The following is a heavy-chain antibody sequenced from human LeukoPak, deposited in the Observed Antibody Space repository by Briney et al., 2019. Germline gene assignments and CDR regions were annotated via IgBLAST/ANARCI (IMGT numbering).Heavy chain of an antibody. V-gene: IGHV5-51*01. CDR1: GYSFTSYW. D-gene: IGHD6-13*01. CDR2: IYPGDSDT. CDR3: ASPRYSSSWYFNFDY. Sequence: GESQKISCKGSGYSFTSYWIGWERQMPGKGLEWMGIIYPGDSDTRYSPSFQGQVTISADKSISTAYLQWSSLKASDTAMYYCASPRYSSSWYFNFDYWGQGTLVTVSS. J-gene: IGHJ4*02.